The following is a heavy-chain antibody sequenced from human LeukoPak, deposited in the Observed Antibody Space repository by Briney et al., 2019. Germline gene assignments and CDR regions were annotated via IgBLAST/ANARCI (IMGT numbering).Heavy chain of an antibody. V-gene: IGHV3-7*03. CDR1: GFTFSSYW. CDR2: INHNGNVN. J-gene: IGHJ4*02. D-gene: IGHD3-22*01. CDR3: AKPYSTITGKYYYDSSGYYYFDY. Sequence: GGSLRLSCAASGFTFSSYWMNWARQAPGKGLEWVASINHNGNVNYYVDSVKGRFTISRDNAKNSLYLQMSNLRAEDTAVYYCAKPYSTITGKYYYDSSGYYYFDYWGQGTLVTVSS.